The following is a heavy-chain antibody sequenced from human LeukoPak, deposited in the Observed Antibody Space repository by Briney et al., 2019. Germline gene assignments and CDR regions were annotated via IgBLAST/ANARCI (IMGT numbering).Heavy chain of an antibody. V-gene: IGHV4-34*01. J-gene: IGHJ5*02. D-gene: IGHD2-2*01. CDR2: INHSGST. Sequence: SEILSLTCTVSGGSISSYYWSWIRQPPGKGLEWIGEINHSGSTNYNPSLKSRVTISVDTSKNQFSLKLSSVTAADTAVYYCARGACSSTSCYGANWFDPWGQGTLVTVSS. CDR1: GGSISSYY. CDR3: ARGACSSTSCYGANWFDP.